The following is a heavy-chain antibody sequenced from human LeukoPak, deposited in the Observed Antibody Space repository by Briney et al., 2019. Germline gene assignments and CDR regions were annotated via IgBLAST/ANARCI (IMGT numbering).Heavy chain of an antibody. CDR2: ISYDGSNK. CDR3: ARARGAAAVHYFDY. J-gene: IGHJ4*02. CDR1: GFTFSSYW. V-gene: IGHV3-30-3*01. D-gene: IGHD6-13*01. Sequence: GGSLRLSCAASGFTFSSYWMSWVRQAPGKGLEWVAVISYDGSNKYYADSVKGRFTISRDNSKNTLYLQMNSLRAEDTAVYYCARARGAAAVHYFDYWGQGTLVTVSS.